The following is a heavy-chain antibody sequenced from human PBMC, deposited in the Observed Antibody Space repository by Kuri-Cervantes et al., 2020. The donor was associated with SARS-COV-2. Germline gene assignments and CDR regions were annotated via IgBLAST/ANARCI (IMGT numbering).Heavy chain of an antibody. CDR1: GGSISSYY. Sequence: GSLRLSCTVSGGSISSYYWSWIRQPPGTGLEWIGFIYYSGSTNYNPSLKSRVTISVDTSKNQFSLKLSSVTAADTAVYYCARGEGIVLVVHALAFDIWGQGTMVTVSS. CDR2: IYYSGST. V-gene: IGHV4-59*12. J-gene: IGHJ3*02. D-gene: IGHD2-8*02. CDR3: ARGEGIVLVVHALAFDI.